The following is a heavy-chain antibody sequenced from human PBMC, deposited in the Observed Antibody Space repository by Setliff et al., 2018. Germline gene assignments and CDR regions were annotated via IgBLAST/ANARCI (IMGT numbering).Heavy chain of an antibody. V-gene: IGHV1-8*02. D-gene: IGHD6-13*01. CDR3: TRSPAQYQQLNY. Sequence: ASVKVSCKASGYTFTSYDINWVRQATGQGLEWMGWMNPNSGNTGYAQKFQGRVTMTRNTSISTAYMELSSLRSEDTAVYYCTRSPAQYQQLNYWGQGTLVTVSS. CDR1: GYTFTSYD. CDR2: MNPNSGNT. J-gene: IGHJ4*02.